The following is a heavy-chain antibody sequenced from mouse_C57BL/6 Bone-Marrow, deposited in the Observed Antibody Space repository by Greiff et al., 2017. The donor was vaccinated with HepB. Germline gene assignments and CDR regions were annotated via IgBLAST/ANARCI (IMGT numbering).Heavy chain of an antibody. J-gene: IGHJ3*01. V-gene: IGHV1-76*01. CDR2: IYPGSGNT. Sequence: QVQLQQSGAELVRPGASVKLSCKASGYTFTDYYINWVKQRPGQGLEWIARIYPGSGNTYYKEKFKGKATLTAEKSSSTAYMQLSSLTSEDSAVYFCARSRYYGPFAYWGQGTLVTVSA. D-gene: IGHD1-1*01. CDR1: GYTFTDYY. CDR3: ARSRYYGPFAY.